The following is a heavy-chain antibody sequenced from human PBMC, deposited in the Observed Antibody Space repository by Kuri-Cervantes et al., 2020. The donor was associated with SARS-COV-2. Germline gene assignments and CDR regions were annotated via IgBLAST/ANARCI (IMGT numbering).Heavy chain of an antibody. J-gene: IGHJ6*02. CDR1: GFTFSDHY. Sequence: GGSLRLSCAASGFTFSDHYMDWVRQAPGKGLEWVGRTRNKANSYTTEYAASVKGRFTISRDDSKNSLYLQMNSLRAEDTAVYYCAREGREGGGMDVWGQGTTVTVSS. CDR2: TRNKANSYTT. D-gene: IGHD3-16*01. CDR3: AREGREGGGMDV. V-gene: IGHV3-72*01.